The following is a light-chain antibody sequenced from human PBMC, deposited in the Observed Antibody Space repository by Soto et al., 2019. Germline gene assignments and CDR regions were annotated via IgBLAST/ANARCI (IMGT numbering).Light chain of an antibody. CDR3: SSYTSDIPR. CDR1: SSDV. CDR2: EVS. J-gene: IGLJ1*01. V-gene: IGLV2-14*01. Sequence: QSVLTQPASVSGSPGQSITISCTGTSSDVSWYQQRPGKAPKLMIYEVSNRPSGVSNRFSGSKSGNTASLTISGLQTEDEADYYCSSYTSDIPRIGTGTKVTVL.